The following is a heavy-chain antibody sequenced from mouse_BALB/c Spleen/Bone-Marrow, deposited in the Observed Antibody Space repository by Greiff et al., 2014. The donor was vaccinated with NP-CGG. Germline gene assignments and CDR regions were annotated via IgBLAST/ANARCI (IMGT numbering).Heavy chain of an antibody. J-gene: IGHJ4*01. CDR1: GFTFSSYA. CDR3: ARYDYDGAYAMDY. CDR2: ISSGGST. D-gene: IGHD2-4*01. Sequence: EVKLVESGGGLVKPGGSLKLSCAASGFTFSSYAMSWVRQTPEKRLEWVASISSGGSTYYPDSVKGRFTISRDNVRNILYLQMSSLRSEDTAMYYCARYDYDGAYAMDYWGQGTSVTVSS. V-gene: IGHV5-6-5*01.